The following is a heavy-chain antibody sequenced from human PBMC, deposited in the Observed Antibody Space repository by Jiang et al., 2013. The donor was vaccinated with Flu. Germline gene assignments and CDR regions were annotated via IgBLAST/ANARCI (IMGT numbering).Heavy chain of an antibody. V-gene: IGHV5-51*01. Sequence: GAEVKKPGESLKISCKGSGYSFPTYWIGWVRQMPGKGLEWMGIIYPDDSIIRYSPSFQGQVTISADKSISTAYLQWSSPKASDTAIYYCARHYGAVATHFDYWGQGTLVTVSS. CDR2: IYPDDSII. J-gene: IGHJ4*02. D-gene: IGHD5-12*01. CDR3: ARHYGAVATHFDY. CDR1: GYSFPTYW.